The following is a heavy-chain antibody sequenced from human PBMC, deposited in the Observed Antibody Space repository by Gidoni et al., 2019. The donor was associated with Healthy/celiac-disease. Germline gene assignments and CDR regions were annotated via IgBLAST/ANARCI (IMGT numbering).Heavy chain of an antibody. J-gene: IGHJ4*02. CDR3: ARAGSSWYGGWDY. CDR2: INHSGST. V-gene: IGHV4-34*01. D-gene: IGHD6-13*01. Sequence: QVQLQQRRAGLLTPSETLSLTCAVYGGSFSGYYWSWIRQPPGKGLEWIGEINHSGSTNYNPSLKSRVTISVDTSKNQFSLKLSSVTAADTAVYYCARAGSSWYGGWDYWGQGTLVTVSS. CDR1: GGSFSGYY.